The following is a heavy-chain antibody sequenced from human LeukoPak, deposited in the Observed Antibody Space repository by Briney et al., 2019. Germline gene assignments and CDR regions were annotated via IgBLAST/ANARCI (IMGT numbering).Heavy chain of an antibody. V-gene: IGHV1-46*01. CDR3: ARDMGEQLVYFDY. CDR2: INPSGGST. D-gene: IGHD6-13*01. Sequence: ASVKVSCKASGYTFTSYGISWVRQAPGQGLEWMGIINPSGGSTSYAQKFQGRVTMTRDTSTSTVYMELSSLRSEDTAVYYCARDMGEQLVYFDYWGQGTLVTVSS. J-gene: IGHJ4*02. CDR1: GYTFTSYG.